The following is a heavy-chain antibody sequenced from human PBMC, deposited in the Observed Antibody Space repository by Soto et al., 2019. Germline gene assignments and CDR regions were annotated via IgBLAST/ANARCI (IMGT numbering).Heavy chain of an antibody. Sequence: GGSLRLSCAASGFTFSSYAMHWVRQAPGKGLEWVAVISYDGSNKYYADSVKGRFTISRDNSKNTLYLQMNSLRAEDTAVYYCARGATIVFTWDYWGQGTLVTVSS. D-gene: IGHD5-12*01. CDR1: GFTFSSYA. CDR3: ARGATIVFTWDY. J-gene: IGHJ4*02. CDR2: ISYDGSNK. V-gene: IGHV3-30-3*01.